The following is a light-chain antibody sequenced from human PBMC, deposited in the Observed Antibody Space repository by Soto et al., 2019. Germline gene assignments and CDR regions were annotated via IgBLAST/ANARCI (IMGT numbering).Light chain of an antibody. Sequence: EIVLTQSPAPLSLSPGERATLSCRASQSVSRYLAWYQQKPGQAPRHLIYDASNRATGIPARFSGSGSGTDFTLTISSLEPEDFAVYYCQQRSNWPLFTFGPGTKVDIK. CDR3: QQRSNWPLFT. J-gene: IGKJ3*01. CDR2: DAS. CDR1: QSVSRY. V-gene: IGKV3-11*01.